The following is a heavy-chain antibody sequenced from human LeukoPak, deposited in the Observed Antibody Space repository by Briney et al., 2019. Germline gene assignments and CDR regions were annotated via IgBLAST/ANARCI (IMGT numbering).Heavy chain of an antibody. V-gene: IGHV4-39*01. D-gene: IGHD1-14*01. CDR2: IYYSGST. CDR3: ARLPGPAFDI. CDR1: GGSISSSSYY. Sequence: SETLSLTCTVSGGSISSSSYYWGWIRQPPGKGLEWIGSIYYSGSTYYNPSLKSRVTISVDTSKNQFSLKLSSVTAADTAVYYCARLPGPAFDIWGQGTMVTVSS. J-gene: IGHJ3*02.